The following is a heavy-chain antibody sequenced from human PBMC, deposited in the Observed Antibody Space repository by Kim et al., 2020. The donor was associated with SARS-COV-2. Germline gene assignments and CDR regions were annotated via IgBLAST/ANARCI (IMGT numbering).Heavy chain of an antibody. CDR2: ISSSSSNI. J-gene: IGHJ6*01. D-gene: IGHD2-2*01. CDR3: AGAVGDIVVVPSFMSYYGIDV. CDR1: GFTFGTYS. V-gene: IGHV3-48*02. Sequence: GGSLRLSCAASGFTFGTYSMNWVRQAPGKGLEWVSYISSSSSNIYYADSVKGRFTISRDNAKNSLYLQMSSLRDEDTAVYYCAGAVGDIVVVPSFMSYYGIDVWGPGST.